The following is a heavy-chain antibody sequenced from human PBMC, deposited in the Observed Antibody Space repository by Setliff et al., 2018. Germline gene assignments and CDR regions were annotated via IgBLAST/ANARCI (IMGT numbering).Heavy chain of an antibody. Sequence: SETLSLTCAVYGESFSGHYWNWIRQPPGKGLEWIGEINDSGRSNYNPSLKSRLTMSVDTYKKQFSLTLTSVTAADTAVYYCATDGPVLNGDYISWGQGTLVTVSS. CDR3: ATDGPVLNGDYIS. CDR1: GESFSGHY. CDR2: INDSGRS. J-gene: IGHJ5*02. D-gene: IGHD3-10*01. V-gene: IGHV4-34*01.